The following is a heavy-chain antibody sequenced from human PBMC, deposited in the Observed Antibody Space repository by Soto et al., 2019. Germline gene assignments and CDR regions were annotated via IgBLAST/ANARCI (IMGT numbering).Heavy chain of an antibody. CDR2: IVVGSGNT. J-gene: IGHJ6*02. CDR3: AGGCSSTRCYERYYYGMDV. D-gene: IGHD2-2*01. V-gene: IGHV1-58*01. Sequence: GASVKVSCKASGFTFTSSAVQWVRQARGQRLEWIGWIVVGSGNTNYAQKFQERVTITRDMSTSTAYMELSSLRSEDTAVYYCAGGCSSTRCYERYYYGMDVWGQGTTVTVSS. CDR1: GFTFTSSA.